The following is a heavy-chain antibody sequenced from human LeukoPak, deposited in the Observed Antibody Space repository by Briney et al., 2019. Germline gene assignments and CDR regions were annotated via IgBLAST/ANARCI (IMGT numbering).Heavy chain of an antibody. Sequence: SVKVSCKASGYTFTSYAISWVRQAPGQGLEWMGGIIPIFGTANYAQKFQGRVTITTDESTSTAYMELSSLRSEDTAVYYCARSITGSIAAAGTTLGYWGQGTLVTVSS. D-gene: IGHD6-13*01. CDR2: IIPIFGTA. V-gene: IGHV1-69*05. J-gene: IGHJ4*02. CDR1: GYTFTSYA. CDR3: ARSITGSIAAAGTTLGY.